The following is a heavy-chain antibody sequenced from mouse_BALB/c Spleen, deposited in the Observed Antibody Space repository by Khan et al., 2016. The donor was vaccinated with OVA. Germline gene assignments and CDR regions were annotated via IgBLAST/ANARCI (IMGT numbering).Heavy chain of an antibody. D-gene: IGHD1-1*01. CDR2: INPSTGYT. Sequence: QVQLQQSGAELAKPGASVKMSCKASGYTFINYWILWVKQRPGQGLEWIGYINPSTGYTEYNQNFKDKATLTADKSSSTAYMQLSSLTSEDSAVYCRARRGLRWDFDYWGQGHTLTVSS. CDR3: ARRGLRWDFDY. J-gene: IGHJ2*01. V-gene: IGHV1-7*01. CDR1: GYTFINYW.